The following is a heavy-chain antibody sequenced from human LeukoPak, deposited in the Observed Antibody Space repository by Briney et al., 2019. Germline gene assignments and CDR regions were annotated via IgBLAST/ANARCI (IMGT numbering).Heavy chain of an antibody. J-gene: IGHJ6*03. CDR1: GGSISSYY. CDR2: IYYSGST. V-gene: IGHV4-59*01. Sequence: SETLSLTCTVSGGSISSYYWSWIRQPPGKGLEWIGYIYYSGSTNYNPSLKSRVTISVDTSKNQFFLKLSSVTAADTAVYYCARRPYYYYYYMDVWGKGTTVTVSS. CDR3: ARRPYYYYYYMDV.